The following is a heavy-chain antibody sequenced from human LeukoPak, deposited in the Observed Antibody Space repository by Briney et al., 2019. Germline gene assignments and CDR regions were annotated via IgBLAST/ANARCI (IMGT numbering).Heavy chain of an antibody. J-gene: IGHJ5*02. CDR1: GGFISSGGYY. Sequence: SETLSLTCTVSGGFISSGGYYWSWIRQHPGKGLEWIGYIYYSGSTYYNPSLKSRVTISVDTSKNQFSLKLSSVTAADTAVYYCASSPDYYDSSGYLSARWFDPWGQGTLVTVSS. D-gene: IGHD3-22*01. V-gene: IGHV4-31*03. CDR3: ASSPDYYDSSGYLSARWFDP. CDR2: IYYSGST.